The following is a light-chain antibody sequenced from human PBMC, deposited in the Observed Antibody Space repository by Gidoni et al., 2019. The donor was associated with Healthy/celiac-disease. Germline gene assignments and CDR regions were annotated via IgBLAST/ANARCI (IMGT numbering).Light chain of an antibody. CDR2: DGS. CDR3: CSYAGRVV. CDR1: SSDDGSYNL. Sequence: QSALTQPASVAGATGQSITISGTGTSSDDGSYNLVSWYQQHPGKAPKLMIYDGSKRPSGVSNRFSGSKSSNTSSLTISGLQAEDEADYYCCSYAGRVVFGGGTKLTVL. J-gene: IGLJ2*01. V-gene: IGLV2-23*01.